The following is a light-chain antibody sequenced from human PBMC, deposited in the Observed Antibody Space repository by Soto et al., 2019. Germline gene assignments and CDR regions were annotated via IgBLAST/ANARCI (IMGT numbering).Light chain of an antibody. V-gene: IGKV3-20*01. J-gene: IGKJ1*01. CDR1: QSVSSSY. CDR3: QQYGSSPT. Sequence: EIVLTQSPGTLSLSPGERATLSCRSSQSVSSSYLAWYQQKPGQAPRLLIYDVSSRATGIPDRFSGSGSGTGFTLAISRLEPEYFAVYYCQQYGSSPTFGQGTKVEIK. CDR2: DVS.